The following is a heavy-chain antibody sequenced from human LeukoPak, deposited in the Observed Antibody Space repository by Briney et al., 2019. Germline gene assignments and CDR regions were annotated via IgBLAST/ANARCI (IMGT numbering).Heavy chain of an antibody. Sequence: PSETLSLTCAVSGGSISSGGYSWSWVRQAPGKGLEWVSAISGSGGSTYYADSVKGRFTISRDNSKNTLYLQMNSLRAEDTAVYYCAKSGYSYGLYYFDYWGQGTLVTVSS. D-gene: IGHD5-18*01. CDR2: ISGSGGST. CDR1: GGSISSGGYS. J-gene: IGHJ4*02. V-gene: IGHV3-23*01. CDR3: AKSGYSYGLYYFDY.